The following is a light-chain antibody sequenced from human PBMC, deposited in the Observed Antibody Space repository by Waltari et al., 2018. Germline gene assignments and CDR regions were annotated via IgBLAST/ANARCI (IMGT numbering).Light chain of an antibody. CDR2: GGI. CDR3: CSYTTSITWV. CDR1: SSDVGGYNL. Sequence: QSALTQPASVSGSPEQSITISCTGPSSDVGGYNLVSWYQQYPGPAPKLIIYGGIKRPSGVSNRFSGSKSGNTASLTISGLQAEDEAAYYCCSYTTSITWVFGGGTKLTVL. V-gene: IGLV2-23*01. J-gene: IGLJ3*02.